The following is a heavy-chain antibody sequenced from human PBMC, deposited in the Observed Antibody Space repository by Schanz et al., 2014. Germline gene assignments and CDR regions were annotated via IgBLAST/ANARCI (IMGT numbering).Heavy chain of an antibody. J-gene: IGHJ4*02. V-gene: IGHV1-18*01. D-gene: IGHD5-12*01. CDR3: ARDFSAYVGNYFDY. CDR2: ISAYNGNT. Sequence: QVQLVQSGAEVKKPGSSVKVSCKASGGTFSSDTFSWVRQAPGQGLEWMGWISAYNGNTNYAQKLQGRVTMTADTSTSTAYMDLRSLRSDDTAVYYCARDFSAYVGNYFDYWGQGTLVTVSS. CDR1: GGTFSSDT.